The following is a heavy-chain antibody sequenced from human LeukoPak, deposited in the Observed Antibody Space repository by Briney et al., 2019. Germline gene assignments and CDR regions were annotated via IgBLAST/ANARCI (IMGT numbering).Heavy chain of an antibody. CDR2: IWSDGSSK. J-gene: IGHJ6*02. D-gene: IGHD6-13*01. Sequence: PGGSLRLSCAASGFTFSSYGMHWVRQAPGKGLEWVAVIWSDGSSKHYADSVKGRFTISRDNSKNTLYLQMNSLRAEDTALYYGARGQPPSYYDMDVWGQGTTVTVSS. CDR3: ARGQPPSYYDMDV. V-gene: IGHV3-33*01. CDR1: GFTFSSYG.